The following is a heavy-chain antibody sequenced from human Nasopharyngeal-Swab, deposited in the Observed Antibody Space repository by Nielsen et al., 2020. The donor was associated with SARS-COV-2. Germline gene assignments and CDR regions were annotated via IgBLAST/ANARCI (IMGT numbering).Heavy chain of an antibody. CDR1: GGSFSANY. J-gene: IGHJ6*03. Sequence: SQTLSLTCAVSGGSFSANYWGWIRQPPGKGLEWIGEINHSGSTNYNPSLKSRVTISVDTSKSQFSLKLTSVTAADTSVYYCARGLSGVVPAPILGLGPYYYFYYMDVGGKGTTVTVSS. D-gene: IGHD2-2*01. CDR2: INHSGST. V-gene: IGHV4-34*01. CDR3: ARGLSGVVPAPILGLGPYYYFYYMDV.